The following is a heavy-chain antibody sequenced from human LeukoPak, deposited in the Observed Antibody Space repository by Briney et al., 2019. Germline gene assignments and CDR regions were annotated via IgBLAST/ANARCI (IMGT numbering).Heavy chain of an antibody. Sequence: SETLSLTCTVSGGSISSGGYYWSWIRQHPGKGLEWIGYIYYSGSTYYNPSLKSRVTISVDTSKNQFPLKLSSVTAADTAVYYCAREPQYYDILTGYHPGGYYYMDVWGKGTTVTVSS. CDR2: IYYSGST. CDR1: GGSISSGGYY. CDR3: AREPQYYDILTGYHPGGYYYMDV. D-gene: IGHD3-9*01. V-gene: IGHV4-31*03. J-gene: IGHJ6*03.